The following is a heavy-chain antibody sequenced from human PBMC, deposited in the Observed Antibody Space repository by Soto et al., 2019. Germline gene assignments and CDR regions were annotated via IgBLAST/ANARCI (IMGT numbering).Heavy chain of an antibody. CDR1: GFTFSSYW. CDR2: INQDGSQK. V-gene: IGHV3-7*01. J-gene: IGHJ4*02. CDR3: AREIGGGNGH. D-gene: IGHD2-15*01. Sequence: GGSLRLSCAASGFTFSSYWMTWVRQAPGKGLEWVGNINQDGSQKYYLDSVEGRFTISRDNAKNSLSLQMNSLRAEDTAVYYCAREIGGGNGHWGQGTLVTVSS.